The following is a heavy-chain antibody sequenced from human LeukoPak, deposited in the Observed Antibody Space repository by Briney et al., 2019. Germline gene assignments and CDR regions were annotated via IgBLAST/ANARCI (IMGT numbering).Heavy chain of an antibody. CDR3: AKGTSD. CDR1: GFTFSSSG. Sequence: GRSLRLSCAASGFTFSSSGMHWGPDGPGKGLEWGAVISYDGSNKYYADSVKGRFTISRDNSKDTLYLKMNSLRAEDTAVYYCAKGTSDWCQGTMVTVSS. CDR2: ISYDGSNK. D-gene: IGHD2-2*01. V-gene: IGHV3-30*18. J-gene: IGHJ4*02.